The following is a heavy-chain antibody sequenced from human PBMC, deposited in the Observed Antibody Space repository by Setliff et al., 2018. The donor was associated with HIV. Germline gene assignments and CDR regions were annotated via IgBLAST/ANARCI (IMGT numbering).Heavy chain of an antibody. CDR3: ARDYVWGRRAFDI. J-gene: IGHJ3*02. CDR2: IKPDGSEK. Sequence: GSLRLSCAASGFTFSNYWMSWVRQTPGKGLEWVANIKPDGSEKYYVDSVKGRFTISRDNAENSLYLQMNSLRAEDTVVYYCARDYVWGRRAFDIWGPGTLVTVSS. V-gene: IGHV3-7*01. CDR1: GFTFSNYW. D-gene: IGHD3-16*01.